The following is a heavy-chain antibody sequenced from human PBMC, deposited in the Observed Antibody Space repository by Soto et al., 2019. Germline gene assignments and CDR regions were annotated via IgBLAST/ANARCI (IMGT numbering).Heavy chain of an antibody. CDR2: IYATGTT. Sequence: QVQLQESGPGLVKPSETLSLTCTVSGASISGFYWSWIRKSAGKGLEWIGRIYATGTTDYNPSLKSRVSMSVDTSNKQFSLKLRSVTAADTAVYYCVRYGTKTLRDWFDPWGQGISVTVSS. V-gene: IGHV4-4*07. J-gene: IGHJ5*02. D-gene: IGHD1-1*01. CDR1: GASISGFY. CDR3: VRYGTKTLRDWFDP.